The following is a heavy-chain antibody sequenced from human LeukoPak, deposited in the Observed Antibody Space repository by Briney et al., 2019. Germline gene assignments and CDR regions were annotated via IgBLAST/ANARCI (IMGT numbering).Heavy chain of an antibody. CDR2: IYYSGST. V-gene: IGHV4-31*03. Sequence: TLSLTCTVSGGSISSGGYYWSWIRQHPGKGLEWIGYIYYSGSTYYNPSLKSRVTISVDTSKNQFSLKLSSVTAADTAVYYCARVAGSSSSLLDYWGQGTLVTVSS. CDR1: GGSISSGGYY. D-gene: IGHD6-6*01. CDR3: ARVAGSSSSLLDY. J-gene: IGHJ4*02.